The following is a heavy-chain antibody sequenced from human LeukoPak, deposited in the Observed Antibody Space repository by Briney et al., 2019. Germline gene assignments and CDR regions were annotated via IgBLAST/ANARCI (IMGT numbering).Heavy chain of an antibody. J-gene: IGHJ4*02. CDR2: ISGYNGKT. Sequence: GASVKVSCKASGYTFSSCGITWVRQAPGQGLEWMGWISGYNGKTNYAEKLQGRFTMTTDTSTSTAYMELRSLRSDDTAVYYCAREGYCSGSNCDKPFDYWGQGTLVTVAS. D-gene: IGHD2-2*01. V-gene: IGHV1-18*01. CDR1: GYTFSSCG. CDR3: AREGYCSGSNCDKPFDY.